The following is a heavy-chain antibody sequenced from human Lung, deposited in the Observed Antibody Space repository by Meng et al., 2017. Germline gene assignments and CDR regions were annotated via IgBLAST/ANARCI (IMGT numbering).Heavy chain of an antibody. CDR3: ARGTPGRSYSDY. V-gene: IGHV1-18*01. D-gene: IGHD3-10*01. Sequence: QVQPVQSGPEVKKPGASVKVSCKASDYTFTGYGVSWVRQAPGQGLDWMAWLGAHDGDTSHAPKFQGRVTVSADRPTATAYMELRSLRSDDTAVYYCARGTPGRSYSDYWGQGTLVTVSS. CDR2: LGAHDGDT. J-gene: IGHJ4*02. CDR1: DYTFTGYG.